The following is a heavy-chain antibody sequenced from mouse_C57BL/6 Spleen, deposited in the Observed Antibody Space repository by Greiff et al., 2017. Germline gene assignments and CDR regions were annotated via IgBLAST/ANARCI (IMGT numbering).Heavy chain of an antibody. V-gene: IGHV1-55*01. D-gene: IGHD2-3*01. CDR2: IYPGSGST. J-gene: IGHJ1*03. Sequence: VQLQQPGAELVKPGASVKMSCKASGYTFTSYWITWVKQRPGQGLEWIGDIYPGSGSTNYNEKFKSKATLTVDTSSSTSYVQLSSLTSEDSAVDYCATMVTTGWYFDVWGTGTTVTVSS. CDR1: GYTFTSYW. CDR3: ATMVTTGWYFDV.